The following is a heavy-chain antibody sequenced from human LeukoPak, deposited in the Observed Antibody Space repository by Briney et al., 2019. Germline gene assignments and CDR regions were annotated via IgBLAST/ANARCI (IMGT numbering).Heavy chain of an antibody. Sequence: SETLSLTCAVYGGSFSGYYWSWVRQPPGKGLEWVGEINHSGSTNYNPPLKSRVTISVDTSKNQFSLKLSSVTAADTAVYYCASDNSSSWYPYFQHWGQGTLVTVSS. V-gene: IGHV4-34*01. D-gene: IGHD6-13*01. CDR2: INHSGST. CDR3: ASDNSSSWYPYFQH. CDR1: GGSFSGYY. J-gene: IGHJ1*01.